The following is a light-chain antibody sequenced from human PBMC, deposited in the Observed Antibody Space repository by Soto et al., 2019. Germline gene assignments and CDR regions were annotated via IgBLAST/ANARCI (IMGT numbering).Light chain of an antibody. Sequence: QSVLTQPASVSGSPGQSITISCTGTSNEIATYNFVSWYQQHPGKAPKLLIYDVTNRPSGVSDRFSGSKSGSTASLTISGLQAEDEADYYCNSYTTSTSFVFGTGTKVTVL. CDR1: SNEIATYNF. J-gene: IGLJ1*01. V-gene: IGLV2-14*01. CDR3: NSYTTSTSFV. CDR2: DVT.